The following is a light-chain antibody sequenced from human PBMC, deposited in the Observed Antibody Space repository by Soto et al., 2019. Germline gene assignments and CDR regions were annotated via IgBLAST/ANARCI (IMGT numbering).Light chain of an antibody. CDR2: AAS. CDR3: QQSYSSLT. J-gene: IGKJ4*01. Sequence: DIQMTQSPSSLSASVGDRVTITCRATQSISRSLNWYQQKPGKAPKLLIYAASSLQSGVPSRFSGSGSGTDFTLTINSLQPEDFATYYCQQSYSSLTFGGGTKVDIK. V-gene: IGKV1-39*01. CDR1: QSISRS.